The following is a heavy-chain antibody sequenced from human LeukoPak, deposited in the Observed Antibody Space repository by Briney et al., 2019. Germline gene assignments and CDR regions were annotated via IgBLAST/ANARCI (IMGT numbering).Heavy chain of an antibody. CDR2: INANSGTR. V-gene: IGHV3-23*01. CDR3: WITISGCLAVTADWFAP. CDR1: GFAFSFFA. J-gene: IGHJ5*01. D-gene: IGHD2-21*02. Sequence: GGSLRLSCEASGFAFSFFAMSWLRQAPGKGLEWVSTINANSGTRSYAASVRGRFTISRDNSKNTLYLQLNTLRAAYRAGSYCWITISGCLAVTADWFAPWGQGTLVVVSS.